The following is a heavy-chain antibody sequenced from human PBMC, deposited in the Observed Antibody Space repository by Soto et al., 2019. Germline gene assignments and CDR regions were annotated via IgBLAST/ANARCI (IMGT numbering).Heavy chain of an antibody. V-gene: IGHV3-23*01. CDR2: ISGNGGVT. CDR3: AKLYESSGRDY. D-gene: IGHD3-22*01. J-gene: IGHJ4*02. Sequence: EVQLLESGGGLVQPGGSLRLSGAVSGFTFSSYGMSWVRQAPGKGLVWVSAISGNGGVTFYADSVKGRFTISRDNSKNTLYLQMNSLRAEDTALYYCAKLYESSGRDYGGQGTLVTVSS. CDR1: GFTFSSYG.